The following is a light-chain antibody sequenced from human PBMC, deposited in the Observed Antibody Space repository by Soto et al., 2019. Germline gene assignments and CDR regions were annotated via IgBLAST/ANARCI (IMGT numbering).Light chain of an antibody. J-gene: IGLJ2*01. Sequence: QPVLTQSPSASASLGASVNLTCTLSSGHSNYAIAWHQQHPEKGSRYLMKVNSDGSHSKGDGIPDRFSGSNSGAERYLTIYGLQAEDEADYHCQTWGTGIVVFGGGTKLTVL. CDR3: QTWGTGIVV. CDR1: SGHSNYA. CDR2: VNSDGSH. V-gene: IGLV4-69*01.